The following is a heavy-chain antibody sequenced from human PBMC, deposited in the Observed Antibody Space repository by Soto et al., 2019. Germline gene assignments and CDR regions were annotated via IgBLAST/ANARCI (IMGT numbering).Heavy chain of an antibody. CDR1: GGSISSGGYY. Sequence: SETLSLTCTVSGGSISSGGYYWSWIRQHPGKGLEWIGYIYYSGSTYYNPSLKSRVTISVDTSKNQFSLKLSSVTAADTAVYYCARAYCSGGSCYLHNWFDPWGQGTLVTVSS. J-gene: IGHJ5*02. CDR2: IYYSGST. V-gene: IGHV4-31*03. D-gene: IGHD2-15*01. CDR3: ARAYCSGGSCYLHNWFDP.